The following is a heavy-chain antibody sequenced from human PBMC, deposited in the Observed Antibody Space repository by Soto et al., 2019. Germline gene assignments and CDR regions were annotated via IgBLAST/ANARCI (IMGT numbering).Heavy chain of an antibody. V-gene: IGHV4-31*03. CDR1: GGSISSGGYY. J-gene: IGHJ6*02. CDR3: AGGFFSSPLLWFGEEGMDV. Sequence: QVQLQESGPGLVKPSQTLSLNCTVSGGSISSGGYYWSWIRQHPGKGLEWIGYIYYSGSNYYNPSRNSRGNISVDTSKNEYYLKLSSGTAADTDVYYCAGGFFSSPLLWFGEEGMDVWGQGTTVTVSS. CDR2: IYYSGSN. D-gene: IGHD3-10*01.